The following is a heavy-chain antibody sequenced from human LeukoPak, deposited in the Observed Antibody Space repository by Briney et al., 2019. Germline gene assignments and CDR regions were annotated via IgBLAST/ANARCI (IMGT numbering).Heavy chain of an antibody. CDR3: ASLPTHYYDSRDY. J-gene: IGHJ4*02. CDR1: GGSISSYY. Sequence: SETLSLTCTVSGGSISSYYWSWIRQPPGKGLEWIGYIYYSGSTNYNPSLKSRVTISVDTSKNQFSLKLSSVTAADTAVYYCASLPTHYYDSRDYWGQGTLVTVSS. D-gene: IGHD3-22*01. CDR2: IYYSGST. V-gene: IGHV4-59*08.